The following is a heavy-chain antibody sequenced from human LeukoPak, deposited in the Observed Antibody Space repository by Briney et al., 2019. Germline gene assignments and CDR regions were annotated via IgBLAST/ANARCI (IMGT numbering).Heavy chain of an antibody. V-gene: IGHV3-30*03. Sequence: PGGSLRLSCAASGFTFSSYGMHWVRQAPGRGLEWVAVISYDGSNKYYADSVKGRFTISRDNSKNTLYLQMNSLRAEDTAVYHCARQPYYDFWSGYLYGMDVWGQGTTVTVSS. J-gene: IGHJ6*02. CDR3: ARQPYYDFWSGYLYGMDV. D-gene: IGHD3-3*01. CDR2: ISYDGSNK. CDR1: GFTFSSYG.